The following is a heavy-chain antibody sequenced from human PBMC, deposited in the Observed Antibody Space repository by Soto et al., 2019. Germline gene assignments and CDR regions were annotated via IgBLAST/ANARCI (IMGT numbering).Heavy chain of an antibody. Sequence: GGSLRLSCAASGFTFSSYSMNWVRQAPGKGLEWVSSISSSRSYIYYADSVKGRFTISRDNAKNSLYLQMNSLRAGDTAVYYCARGYSSSPLLVYWGQGTLVTVSS. D-gene: IGHD6-13*01. V-gene: IGHV3-21*01. CDR3: ARGYSSSPLLVY. CDR1: GFTFSSYS. CDR2: ISSSRSYI. J-gene: IGHJ4*02.